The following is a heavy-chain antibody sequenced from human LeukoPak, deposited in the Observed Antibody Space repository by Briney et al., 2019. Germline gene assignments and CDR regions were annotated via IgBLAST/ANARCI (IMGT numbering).Heavy chain of an antibody. D-gene: IGHD6-13*01. CDR1: GFTFSSHA. CDR3: AKVKAAARGAGVDY. CDR2: ISGSGGST. J-gene: IGHJ4*02. V-gene: IGHV3-23*01. Sequence: GGSLRLSCAASGFTFSSHAMSWVRQAPGKGLEWVSAISGSGGSTYYADSVKGRFTISRDNSKNTLYLQMNSLRAEDTAVYYCAKVKAAARGAGVDYWGQGTLVTVSS.